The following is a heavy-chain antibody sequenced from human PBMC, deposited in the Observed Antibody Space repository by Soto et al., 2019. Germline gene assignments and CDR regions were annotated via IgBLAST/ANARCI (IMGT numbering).Heavy chain of an antibody. CDR3: ARVNGYYYDSSGYPH. J-gene: IGHJ4*02. D-gene: IGHD3-22*01. CDR1: GYTFTGYY. Sequence: ASVKVSCKASGYTFTGYYMHWVRQAPGQGLEWMGWINPNSGGTNYAQKFQGRVTITADESTSTAYMELSSLRSEDTAVYYCARVNGYYYDSSGYPHWGQGTLVTVSS. V-gene: IGHV1-2*02. CDR2: INPNSGGT.